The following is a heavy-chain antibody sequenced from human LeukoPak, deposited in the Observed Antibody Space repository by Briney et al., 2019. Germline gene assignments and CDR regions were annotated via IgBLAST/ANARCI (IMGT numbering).Heavy chain of an antibody. J-gene: IGHJ3*02. CDR3: AKVFSFAFDI. V-gene: IGHV3-33*06. CDR2: IWYDGSNK. Sequence: GGSLRLSCAASGFTFSSYGMHWVRQAPGKGLEWVADIWYDGSNKYYADSVKGRFTISRDNSKNTLYLQMNSLRAEDTAVYYCAKVFSFAFDIWGQGTMVTVSS. D-gene: IGHD2-21*01. CDR1: GFTFSSYG.